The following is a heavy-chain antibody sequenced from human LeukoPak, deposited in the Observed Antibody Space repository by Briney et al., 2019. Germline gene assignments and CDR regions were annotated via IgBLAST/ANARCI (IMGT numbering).Heavy chain of an antibody. CDR3: ARGGAGRGYSGYGQLDY. Sequence: QSGGSLRLSCAASGFTFSSYWMSWVRQAPGKGLEWVANIKQDGSEKYYVDSVKGRFTISRDNAKNSLYLQMNSLRAEDTAVYCCARGGAGRGYSGYGQLDYWGQGTLVTVSS. D-gene: IGHD5-12*01. CDR1: GFTFSSYW. CDR2: IKQDGSEK. J-gene: IGHJ4*02. V-gene: IGHV3-7*01.